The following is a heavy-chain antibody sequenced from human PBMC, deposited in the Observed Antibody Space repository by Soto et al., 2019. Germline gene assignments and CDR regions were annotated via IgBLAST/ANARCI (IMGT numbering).Heavy chain of an antibody. V-gene: IGHV3-30*03. CDR3: ARDAAWYNWFFDL. CDR1: GFTFNSYG. D-gene: IGHD6-13*01. Sequence: QVHLVESGGGVVQSGMSLRLSCVASGFTFNSYGIHWVRQAPGKGLEWVAVIGDDGTVKFFADSVKGRFTMSRDNPKNTVFLQMNSLKTEDTGMYYCARDAAWYNWFFDLWVRGTLVTVSS. CDR2: IGDDGTVK. J-gene: IGHJ2*01.